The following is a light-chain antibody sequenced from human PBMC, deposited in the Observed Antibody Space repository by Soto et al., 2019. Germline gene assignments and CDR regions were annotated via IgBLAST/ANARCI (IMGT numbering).Light chain of an antibody. CDR1: SSDVGGYNY. V-gene: IGLV2-14*01. Sequence: QSVLPQPASVSGSPGPAITISCTGTSSDVGGYNYVSWYQQHPRKAPKLRIYDVSNRLSGVSNHFSVSRSGNTASLTISGLQAEDEADYYCSSYTSSSPPVFGGGTNLTVL. CDR3: SSYTSSSPPV. J-gene: IGLJ2*01. CDR2: DVS.